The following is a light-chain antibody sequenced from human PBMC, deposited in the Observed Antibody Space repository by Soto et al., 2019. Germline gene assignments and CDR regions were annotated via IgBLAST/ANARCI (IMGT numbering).Light chain of an antibody. CDR1: QIFSSSY. J-gene: IGKJ1*01. CDR2: AAS. CDR3: EQYSTPPWT. Sequence: EIVLTQSPGTLSLSPGERATLSCRASQIFSSSYLAWYQQKPGQAPRLLIYAASSRATGIPDRFSGSGSGTDFTLTISRLEPEDFVVYYCEQYSTPPWTFGQATKVDIK. V-gene: IGKV3-20*01.